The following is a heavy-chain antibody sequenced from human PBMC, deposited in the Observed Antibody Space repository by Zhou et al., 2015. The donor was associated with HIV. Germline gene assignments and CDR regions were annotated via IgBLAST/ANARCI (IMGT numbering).Heavy chain of an antibody. Sequence: QVQLVQSGAEVKKPGASVKVSCKASGYTFTSYYMHWVRQAPGQGLEWMGIINPSGGSTSYAQKFQGRVTMTRDTSTSTVYMELSSLRSEDTAVYYCARDREQQLVPNYYYGMDVWGQGTTVTVSS. CDR3: ARDREQQLVPNYYYGMDV. CDR1: GYTFTSYY. D-gene: IGHD6-13*01. V-gene: IGHV1-46*01. CDR2: INPSGGST. J-gene: IGHJ6*02.